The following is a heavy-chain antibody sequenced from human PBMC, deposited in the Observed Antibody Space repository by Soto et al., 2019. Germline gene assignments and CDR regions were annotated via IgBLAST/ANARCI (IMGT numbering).Heavy chain of an antibody. D-gene: IGHD2-15*01. V-gene: IGHV1-18*01. J-gene: IGHJ4*02. Sequence: QVQLVQSGAEVKKPGASVKVSCKASGYTFTSYGISWVRQAPGQGLEWMGWISAYNGNTNYAQKLQGRVTMTTDTPTNTAYMEVRRLRSDDTAVYYCAHCSGGSCYHAYYFDYWGQGTLVTVSS. CDR1: GYTFTSYG. CDR3: AHCSGGSCYHAYYFDY. CDR2: ISAYNGNT.